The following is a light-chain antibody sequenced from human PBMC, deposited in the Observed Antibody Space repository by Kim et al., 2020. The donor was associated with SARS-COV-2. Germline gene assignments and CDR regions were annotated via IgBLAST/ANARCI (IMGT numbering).Light chain of an antibody. CDR1: ELGYKY. Sequence: VSPGQPASITCSGDELGYKYACWYQQKPGQSPVVVIHQDSKRPSGIPERFSGSNSGNTATLTISGTQAMDEADYYCQAWDSSTVVFGGGTQLTVL. J-gene: IGLJ2*01. CDR3: QAWDSSTVV. V-gene: IGLV3-1*01. CDR2: QDS.